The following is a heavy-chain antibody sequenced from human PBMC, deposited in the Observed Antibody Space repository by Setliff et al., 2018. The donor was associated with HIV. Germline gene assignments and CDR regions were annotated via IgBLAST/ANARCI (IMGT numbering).Heavy chain of an antibody. CDR3: AKDFGNTGVFDD. CDR2: IWSDGNK. V-gene: IGHV3-30*02. CDR1: GFTFSNYG. J-gene: IGHJ4*02. Sequence: GGSLRLSCAASGFTFSNYGMHWVRQAPGKGLEWVAVIWSDGNKYYADSVKGRFTISRDISKNTLYLQMNSLRAEDTAVYYCAKDFGNTGVFDDWGQGTLGTVSS. D-gene: IGHD2-8*02.